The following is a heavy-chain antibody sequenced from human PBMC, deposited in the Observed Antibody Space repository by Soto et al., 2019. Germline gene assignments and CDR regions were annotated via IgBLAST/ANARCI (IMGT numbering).Heavy chain of an antibody. CDR3: ARSLLDEYSSSWRSAYYGMDV. J-gene: IGHJ6*02. Sequence: QVQLVQSGAEVKKPGASVKVSCKASGFTFSAYYIYWVRQAPGQGLEWIGWINPNSGGTNNAQKFQGRVTMTRDTSTSKVYMELSALISDDTAVYYCARSLLDEYSSSWRSAYYGMDVWGQGTTVTVSS. CDR2: INPNSGGT. V-gene: IGHV1-2*02. D-gene: IGHD6-13*01. CDR1: GFTFSAYY.